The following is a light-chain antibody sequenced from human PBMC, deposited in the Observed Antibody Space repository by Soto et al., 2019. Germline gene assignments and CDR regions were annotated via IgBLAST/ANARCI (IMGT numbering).Light chain of an antibody. V-gene: IGLV4-69*01. CDR3: QAWDFGTVV. Sequence: QPVLTQSPSASASLGASVKLTCTLSSGHSSYAIAWHQQQPEKGPRYLMKLNSDGSHSKGDGIPDRFSGSSSGAERYLTISSLQSEDESEYYCQAWDFGTVVFGGGTKLTVL. J-gene: IGLJ2*01. CDR2: LNSDGSH. CDR1: SGHSSYA.